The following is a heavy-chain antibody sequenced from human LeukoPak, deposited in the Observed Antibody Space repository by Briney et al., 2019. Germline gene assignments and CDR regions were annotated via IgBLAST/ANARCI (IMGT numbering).Heavy chain of an antibody. CDR2: ISSRGDNS. Sequence: GGSLRLSCAASGFTFSNYAMTWVRQAPGKGLESVSSISSRGDNSYYADSVKGRFTISRDNSKSTLYLQMTSLRAEDSAFFYCTKRADSTGSRASAFDVWGQGTVVTVSS. D-gene: IGHD2/OR15-2a*01. CDR3: TKRADSTGSRASAFDV. J-gene: IGHJ3*01. CDR1: GFTFSNYA. V-gene: IGHV3-23*01.